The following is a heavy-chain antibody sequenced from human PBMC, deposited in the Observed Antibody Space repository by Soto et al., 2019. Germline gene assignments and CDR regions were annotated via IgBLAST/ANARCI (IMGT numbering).Heavy chain of an antibody. V-gene: IGHV3-30-3*01. Sequence: PGGSLRLSCAASGFTFSSYAMHWVRQAPGKGLEWVAVISYDGSNKYYADSVKGRFTISRDNSKNTLYLQMNSLRAEDTAVNYCARVLGRQGSRFDPWGQGTLVTVSS. D-gene: IGHD2-15*01. J-gene: IGHJ5*02. CDR1: GFTFSSYA. CDR2: ISYDGSNK. CDR3: ARVLGRQGSRFDP.